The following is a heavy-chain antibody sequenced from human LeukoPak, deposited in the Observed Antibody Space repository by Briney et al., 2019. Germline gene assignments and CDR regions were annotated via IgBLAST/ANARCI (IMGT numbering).Heavy chain of an antibody. CDR3: ARFRWSPYYFDY. Sequence: SGTLSLTCAVSGYSISSGYYWGWLRQPPGKGLKWIGSIYHSGNTYYNPSLKSRVTISVDTSKTQFSLKLSSVTAADTAVYYCARFRWSPYYFDYCGQGTLVTVSS. V-gene: IGHV4-38-2*01. J-gene: IGHJ4*02. CDR1: GYSISSGYY. CDR2: IYHSGNT. D-gene: IGHD4-23*01.